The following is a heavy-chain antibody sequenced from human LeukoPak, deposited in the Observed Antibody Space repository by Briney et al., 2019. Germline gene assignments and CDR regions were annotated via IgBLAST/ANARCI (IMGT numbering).Heavy chain of an antibody. CDR3: ARRAKKGFNY. J-gene: IGHJ4*02. CDR2: IYTSGST. V-gene: IGHV4-61*02. Sequence: SETLSLTCTVSGGSISSGSYYWSWIRQPAGKGLEWIGRIYTSGSTNYNPSLKSRVTISVDTSKNQFSLKLSSVTAADTAVYYCARRAKKGFNYWGQGTLVTVSS. CDR1: GGSISSGSYY.